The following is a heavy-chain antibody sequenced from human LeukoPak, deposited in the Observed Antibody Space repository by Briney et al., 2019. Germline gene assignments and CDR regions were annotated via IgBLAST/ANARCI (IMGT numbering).Heavy chain of an antibody. J-gene: IGHJ4*02. CDR1: GYTFTGYY. CDR2: INPNSGGT. CDR3: ARLPYDILTGYYPPDY. Sequence: ASVKVSCKASGYTFTGYYMHWVGQAPGQGLEWMGWINPNSGGTNYAQKLQGRVTMTTDTSTSTAYMELRSLRSDDTAVYYCARLPYDILTGYYPPDYWGQGTLVTVSS. D-gene: IGHD3-9*01. V-gene: IGHV1-2*02.